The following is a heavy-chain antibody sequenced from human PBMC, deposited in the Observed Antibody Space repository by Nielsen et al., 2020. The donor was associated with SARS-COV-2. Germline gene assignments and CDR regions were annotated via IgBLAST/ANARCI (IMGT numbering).Heavy chain of an antibody. Sequence: GESLKISCAASGFTLSDHYMSWIRQAPGKGLEWLSYISDTGYTMYYADSVKGRFTISRDNGKNSLYLQMNSLIAEDTAVYYCARDLRHGHFDLWGQGTLVTVSS. CDR3: ARDLRHGHFDL. CDR1: GFTLSDHY. J-gene: IGHJ4*02. D-gene: IGHD4-17*01. V-gene: IGHV3-11*04. CDR2: ISDTGYTM.